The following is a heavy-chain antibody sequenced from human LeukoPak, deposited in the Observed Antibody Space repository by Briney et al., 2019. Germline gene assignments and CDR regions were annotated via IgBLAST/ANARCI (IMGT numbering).Heavy chain of an antibody. CDR1: GGSFSGYY. CDR3: ARDGHRRYHYDSSGREDAFDI. Sequence: ETLSLTCAVYGGSFSGYYWSWIRQPPGKGLEWIGEINHSGSTNYNPSLKSRVTISVDTSKNQFSLKLSSVTAADTAVYYCARDGHRRYHYDSSGREDAFDIWGQGTMVTVSS. J-gene: IGHJ3*02. D-gene: IGHD3-22*01. CDR2: INHSGST. V-gene: IGHV4-34*01.